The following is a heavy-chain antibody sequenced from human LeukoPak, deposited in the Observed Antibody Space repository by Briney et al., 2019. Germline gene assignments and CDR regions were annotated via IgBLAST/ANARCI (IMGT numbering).Heavy chain of an antibody. J-gene: IGHJ4*02. Sequence: GGSLRLSCAASGFTFSSYDMNWVRQAPGKGLEWVSGISGSGDRTYYADSVKGRFTISRDISKNTLYLQMNTLRAEDTAVYYCAKDSPLRTSYHGYFDYWGQGTLVTVSS. CDR2: ISGSGDRT. CDR1: GFTFSSYD. CDR3: AKDSPLRTSYHGYFDY. D-gene: IGHD3-16*01. V-gene: IGHV3-23*01.